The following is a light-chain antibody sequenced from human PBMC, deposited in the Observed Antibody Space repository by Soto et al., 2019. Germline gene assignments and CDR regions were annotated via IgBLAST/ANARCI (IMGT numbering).Light chain of an antibody. CDR3: TSYTSSTNLVV. CDR1: SSDVGGYDY. CDR2: EVT. Sequence: QSALTQPASVSGSPGQSITISCTGTSSDVGGYDYVSWYQQRPGKVPKLLIYEVTNRPSGVSDRFSGSKSGNTASLTISGLQAEDEADYYCTSYTSSTNLVVFGTGTKLTVL. V-gene: IGLV2-14*01. J-gene: IGLJ1*01.